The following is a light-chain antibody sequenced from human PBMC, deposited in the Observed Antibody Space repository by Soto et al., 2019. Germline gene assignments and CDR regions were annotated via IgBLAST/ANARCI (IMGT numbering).Light chain of an antibody. V-gene: IGKV3-15*01. CDR3: QQYIRWLLT. J-gene: IGKJ4*01. CDR2: GAS. Sequence: EIVMTHSPATLSVSPGERATLSCRASQSVSSNLAWYQQKPGQAPSLLIYGASTRATGTPARFSGSGSGTEGGGRISSLQSEDFAVYYCQQYIRWLLTVGGGPKADIK. CDR1: QSVSSN.